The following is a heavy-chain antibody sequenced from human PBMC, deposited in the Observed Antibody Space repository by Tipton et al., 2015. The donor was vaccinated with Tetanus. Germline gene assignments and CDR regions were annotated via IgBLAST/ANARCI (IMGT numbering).Heavy chain of an antibody. J-gene: IGHJ4*02. CDR2: ISHRGST. Sequence: TLSLTCAFYGGSFSYSYWNWLPPPPGKGVEGVGEISHRGSTNYNPSLKSRVTISVDTSKNQFSPRLNSVTAADTAVYYCARAGETPLWGAFNSWGQGALVTVSS. CDR3: ARAGETPLWGAFNS. CDR1: GGSFSYSY. D-gene: IGHD3-16*01. V-gene: IGHV4-34*01.